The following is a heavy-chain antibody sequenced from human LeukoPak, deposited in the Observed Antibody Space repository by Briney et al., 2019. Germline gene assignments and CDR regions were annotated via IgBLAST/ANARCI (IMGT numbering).Heavy chain of an antibody. Sequence: SETLSLTCSVSGGSISSSKYFWGWIRQPPGEGLEWIGSMYYSGSTYYNPSLKSRVTMSIDTSKSQFSLKLSSVTAADTAVYYCARHGGDTMVRTDYWGQGTLVTVSS. J-gene: IGHJ4*02. CDR1: GGSISSSKYF. V-gene: IGHV4-39*01. CDR3: ARHGGDTMVRTDY. D-gene: IGHD3-10*01. CDR2: MYYSGST.